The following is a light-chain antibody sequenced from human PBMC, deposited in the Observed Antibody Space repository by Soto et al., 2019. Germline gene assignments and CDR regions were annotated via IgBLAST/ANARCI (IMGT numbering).Light chain of an antibody. CDR2: EVS. V-gene: IGLV2-8*01. CDR1: SSDVGNYKY. CDR3: SSYAGSNNWV. J-gene: IGLJ3*02. Sequence: QSALTQSPSASGSPGQSVTISCTGTSSDVGNYKYVSWYQQHPGKAPKLMIYEVSKRPSGVPDRFSGSKSGNTASLTVFGLQAEDEADYYCSSYAGSNNWVFGGGTKLTVL.